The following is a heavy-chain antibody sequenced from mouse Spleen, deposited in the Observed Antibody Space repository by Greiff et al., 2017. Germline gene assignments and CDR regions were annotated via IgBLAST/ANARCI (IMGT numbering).Heavy chain of an antibody. CDR1: GFTFSSYA. J-gene: IGHJ2*01. CDR3: ARHGGVFDY. V-gene: IGHV5-9-3*01. CDR2: ISSGGGNT. Sequence: EVQVVESGGGLVKLGGSLKLSCAASGFTFSSYAMSWVRQTPEKRLEWVATISSGGGNTYYPDSVKGRFTISRDNAKNTLYLQMSSLKSEDTAMYYCARHGGVFDYWGQGTTLTVSS.